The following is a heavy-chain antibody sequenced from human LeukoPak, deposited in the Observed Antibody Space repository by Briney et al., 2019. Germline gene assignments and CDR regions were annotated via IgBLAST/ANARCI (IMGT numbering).Heavy chain of an antibody. D-gene: IGHD2-2*01. CDR1: GYTFTSYY. CDR2: INPSGGST. J-gene: IGHJ4*02. V-gene: IGHV1-46*01. CDR3: ARDYQRQLYLYYFDY. Sequence: ASVKVSCKASGYTFTSYYMHWVRQAPGQGLEWMGIINPSGGSTSYAQKFQGRVTMTRDTSTSTVYMELSSLRSEDTAVYYCARDYQRQLYLYYFDYWGQGTLVTVSS.